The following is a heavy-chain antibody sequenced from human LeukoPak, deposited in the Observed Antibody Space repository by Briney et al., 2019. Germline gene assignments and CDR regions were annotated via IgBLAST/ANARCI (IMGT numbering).Heavy chain of an antibody. D-gene: IGHD3-22*01. CDR2: ISGSGGDT. Sequence: SGGSLRLSCAGSGFTFNRAAMSWVRQAPGKGLEWVSGISGSGGDTYYSDSVKGRFTISRDNAKTTVYLQMNSLRTEDTAEYYCAKEGRPTVAAVVVENYFDYWGQGTPVTVSA. CDR3: AKEGRPTVAAVVVENYFDY. J-gene: IGHJ4*02. V-gene: IGHV3-23*01. CDR1: GFTFNRAA.